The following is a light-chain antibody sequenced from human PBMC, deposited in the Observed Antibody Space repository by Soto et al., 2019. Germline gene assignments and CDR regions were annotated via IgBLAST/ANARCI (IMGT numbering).Light chain of an antibody. V-gene: IGKV3-20*01. CDR1: QSFSSSD. CDR2: GAS. CDR3: QYYDNTPPSVT. Sequence: EIELTQSPGSLSLSPGEGASPXCSASQSFSSSDSASYHPKPCQDPRLLXYGASRRATGIPDRFSGSGSGTDFILTTRRLEPEDFAVYYCQYYDNTPPSVTFGPGTKVDIK. J-gene: IGKJ3*01.